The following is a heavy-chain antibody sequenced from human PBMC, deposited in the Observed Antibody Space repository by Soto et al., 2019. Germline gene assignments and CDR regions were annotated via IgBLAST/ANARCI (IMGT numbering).Heavy chain of an antibody. CDR1: GFTFSTYA. J-gene: IGHJ4*02. V-gene: IGHV3-30*03. Sequence: QVQLVESGGGVVQPGESLRLSCAASGFTFSTYAMHWVRQTPGKGLEWVAAISADGTYTNHVDAGKGRLTISKDNSKNNQYLQMNSLRPDATAVYYGAGKGGRLRVWYFDFWGQGSLVSVSS. D-gene: IGHD6-13*01. CDR2: ISADGTYT. CDR3: AGKGGRLRVWYFDF.